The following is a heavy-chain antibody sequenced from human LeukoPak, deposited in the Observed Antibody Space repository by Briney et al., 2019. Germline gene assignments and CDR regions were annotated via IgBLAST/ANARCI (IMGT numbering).Heavy chain of an antibody. Sequence: ASVTVSCKASGYTFTGYYMHWVRQAPGQGLEWMGWINPNSGGTNYAQKFQGRVTMTRDTSISTAYMELSRLRSDDTALYYCARNAYYYGSGSSLIYYYYYMDVWGKGTTVTVSS. V-gene: IGHV1-2*02. CDR2: INPNSGGT. D-gene: IGHD3-10*01. J-gene: IGHJ6*03. CDR3: ARNAYYYGSGSSLIYYYYYMDV. CDR1: GYTFTGYY.